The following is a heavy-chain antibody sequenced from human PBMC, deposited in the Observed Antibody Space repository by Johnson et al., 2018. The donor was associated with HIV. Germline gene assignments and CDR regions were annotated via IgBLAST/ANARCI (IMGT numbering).Heavy chain of an antibody. Sequence: QVQLVESGGGLVKPGGSLRLSCAASGFTFSDYYMSWIRQAPGKGLEWVAVISYDGSNKYYADSVKGRFTISRDNSKNTLYLQMNSLRAEDKAVYYCAKDLRGYSYGLGAFDIWGQGTMVTVSS. D-gene: IGHD5-18*01. CDR1: GFTFSDYY. CDR3: AKDLRGYSYGLGAFDI. V-gene: IGHV3-30*18. CDR2: ISYDGSNK. J-gene: IGHJ3*02.